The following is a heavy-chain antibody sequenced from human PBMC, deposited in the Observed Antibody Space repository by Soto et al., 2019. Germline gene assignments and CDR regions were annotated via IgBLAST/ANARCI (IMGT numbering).Heavy chain of an antibody. Sequence: WGFLGLSFAAPGFTFNNYAMGWVRQAPGEGLEWGSAIIGIGGSTYYADSVKGRFTISRDNSKNTLYLQMNSLRAEDTAVYYCAKDLPRSGYQFWSGYDHPYYYGMDVWGQGTTVTVSS. CDR3: AKDLPRSGYQFWSGYDHPYYYGMDV. J-gene: IGHJ6*02. CDR2: IIGIGGST. V-gene: IGHV3-23*01. CDR1: GFTFNNYA. D-gene: IGHD3-3*01.